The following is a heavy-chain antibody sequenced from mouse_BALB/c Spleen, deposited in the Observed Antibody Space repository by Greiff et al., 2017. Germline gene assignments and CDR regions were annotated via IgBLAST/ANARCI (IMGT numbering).Heavy chain of an antibody. CDR1: GYSITSGYY. D-gene: IGHD2-3*01. CDR3: ARDEDGYYGYFDV. CDR2: ISYDGSN. V-gene: IGHV3-6*02. J-gene: IGHJ1*01. Sequence: EVKLQESGPGLVKPSQSLSLTCSVTGYSITSGYYWNWIRQFPGNKLEWMGYISYDGSNNYNPSLKNRISITRDTSKNQFFLKLNSVTTEDTATYYCARDEDGYYGYFDVWGAGTTVTVSS.